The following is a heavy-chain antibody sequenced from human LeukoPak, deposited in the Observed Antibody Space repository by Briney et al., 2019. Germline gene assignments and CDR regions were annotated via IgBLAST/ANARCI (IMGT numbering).Heavy chain of an antibody. V-gene: IGHV4-59*01. D-gene: IGHD2-2*01. J-gene: IGHJ3*02. Sequence: PSGTLSLTCTVSGGSISSYYWSWIRQPPGKGLEWIGYIYCSGSTNYNPSLKSRVTISVDTSKNQFSLKLSSVTAADTAVYYCARGCSSTNDAFDIWGQGTMVTVSS. CDR1: GGSISSYY. CDR2: IYCSGST. CDR3: ARGCSSTNDAFDI.